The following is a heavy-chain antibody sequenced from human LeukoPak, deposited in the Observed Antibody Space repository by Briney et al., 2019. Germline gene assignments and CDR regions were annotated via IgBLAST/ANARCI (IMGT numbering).Heavy chain of an antibody. Sequence: GGSLRLSCAASGFTFSTYAMRWVRQAPGKGLEWVSSISASGGSTYYADSVKGRFTISRDNSKNTLYLQMNSLRAEDTAVYYCVKVYYYMDVWGKGTTVTVS. J-gene: IGHJ6*03. CDR3: VKVYYYMDV. CDR1: GFTFSTYA. V-gene: IGHV3-23*01. CDR2: ISASGGST.